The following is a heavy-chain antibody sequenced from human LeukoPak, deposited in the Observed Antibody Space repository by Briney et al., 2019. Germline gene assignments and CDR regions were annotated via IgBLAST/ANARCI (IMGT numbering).Heavy chain of an antibody. Sequence: PGGSLRPSCAASGFTFRSYAMSWVRPAPGKGLEWVSDISGTDTTYYADSEKGRFTISRDNSKNTVYLQMNSLRDEDTAIYYCARGGSGTYYPFDYWGQGTLVTVSS. CDR2: ISGTDTT. CDR3: ARGGSGTYYPFDY. V-gene: IGHV3-23*01. D-gene: IGHD1-26*01. CDR1: GFTFRSYA. J-gene: IGHJ4*02.